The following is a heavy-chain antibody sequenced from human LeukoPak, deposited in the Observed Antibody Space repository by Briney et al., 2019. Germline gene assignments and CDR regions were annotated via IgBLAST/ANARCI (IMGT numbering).Heavy chain of an antibody. CDR3: AKDLSATVVTPSDY. J-gene: IGHJ4*02. D-gene: IGHD4-23*01. CDR1: GFTFDDYA. CDR2: ISWNSGSI. Sequence: GGSLRLSCAASGFTFDDYAMHWVRQAPGKGLEWVSGISWNSGSIGYADSVKGRFTISRDNAKNSLYLQMNSLRAEDTALYYCAKDLSATVVTPSDYWGQGTLVTVSS. V-gene: IGHV3-9*01.